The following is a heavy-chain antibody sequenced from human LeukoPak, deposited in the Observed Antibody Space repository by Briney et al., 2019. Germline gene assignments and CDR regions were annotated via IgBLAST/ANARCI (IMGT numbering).Heavy chain of an antibody. CDR1: GGTFSSYT. D-gene: IGHD3-10*01. CDR2: IIPILGIA. Sequence: ASVKVSCKASGGTFSSYTISWVRQAPGQGLEWMGRIIPILGIANYARKFQGRVTITADKSTSTAYMELSSLRSEDTAVYYCAREVTMVRGVIITPYLDYWGQGTLVTVSS. V-gene: IGHV1-69*04. CDR3: AREVTMVRGVIITPYLDY. J-gene: IGHJ4*02.